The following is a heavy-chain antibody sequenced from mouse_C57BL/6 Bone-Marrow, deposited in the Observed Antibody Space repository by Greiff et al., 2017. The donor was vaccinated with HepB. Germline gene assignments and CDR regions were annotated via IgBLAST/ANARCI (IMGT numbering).Heavy chain of an antibody. J-gene: IGHJ4*01. Sequence: EVNVVESGGGLVQPGGSLKLSCAASGFTFSDYYMYWVRQTPEKRLEWVAYISNGGGSTYYPDTVKGRFTISRDNAKNTLYLQMSRLKSEDTAMYYCARENYYGSSYLGMDYWGQGTSVTVSS. V-gene: IGHV5-12*01. CDR2: ISNGGGST. CDR1: GFTFSDYY. D-gene: IGHD1-1*01. CDR3: ARENYYGSSYLGMDY.